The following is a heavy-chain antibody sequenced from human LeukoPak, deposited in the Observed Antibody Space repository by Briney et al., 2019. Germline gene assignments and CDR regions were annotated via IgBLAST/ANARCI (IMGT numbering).Heavy chain of an antibody. J-gene: IGHJ4*02. V-gene: IGHV4-4*09. Sequence: PSETLSLTCTASGGSLSSYYWSWIRQPPGKGLEWIGYIYTSGSTNYNPSLKSRVTISVDTSKNQFSLKLSSVTAADTAVYYCARGSNSQFDYWGQGTLVTVSS. CDR3: ARGSNSQFDY. CDR1: GGSLSSYY. D-gene: IGHD4-23*01. CDR2: IYTSGST.